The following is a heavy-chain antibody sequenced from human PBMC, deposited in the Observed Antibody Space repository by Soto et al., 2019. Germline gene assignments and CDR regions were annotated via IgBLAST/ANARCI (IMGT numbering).Heavy chain of an antibody. CDR1: GGSISSYY. J-gene: IGHJ6*02. Sequence: SETLSLTCTVSGGSISSYYWSWIRQPPGKGLEWIGYIYYSGSTNYNPSLKSRVTISVDTSKNQFSLKLSSVTAADTAVYYCARASLGRYYYYYYGMDVWGQGTTVTVSS. D-gene: IGHD3-16*02. V-gene: IGHV4-59*08. CDR3: ARASLGRYYYYYYGMDV. CDR2: IYYSGST.